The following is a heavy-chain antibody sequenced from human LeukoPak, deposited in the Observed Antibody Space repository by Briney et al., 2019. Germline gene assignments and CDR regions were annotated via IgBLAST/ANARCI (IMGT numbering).Heavy chain of an antibody. CDR3: ARRRWGFGELVIDY. V-gene: IGHV4-34*01. CDR2: INHSGST. J-gene: IGHJ4*02. CDR1: GGSLSGYY. D-gene: IGHD3-10*01. Sequence: PLETLSLTCAVYGGSLSGYYWSWVRQPPGKGLEWIGEINHSGSTNYNTSLKSRVTISVDTSKSQFSLTLSSVTAADTAVYYCARRRWGFGELVIDYWGQGTLVTVSS.